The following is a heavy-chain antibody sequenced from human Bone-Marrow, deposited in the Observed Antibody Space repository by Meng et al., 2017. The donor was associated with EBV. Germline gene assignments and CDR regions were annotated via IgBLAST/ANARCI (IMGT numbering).Heavy chain of an antibody. D-gene: IGHD2-2*01. V-gene: IGHV3-21*01. CDR3: ARVVPAARTYYFDY. CDR2: ICSSSSYI. CDR1: GLTFSSYS. Sequence: VELVEAGGGLCKVGGSLGLSLAASGLTFSSYSMNWVRQAPGKGLEWVSSICSSSSYIYYADSVKGRFTISRDNAKNSLYLQMNSLRAEDTAVYYCARVVPAARTYYFDYWGQGTLVTVSS. J-gene: IGHJ4*02.